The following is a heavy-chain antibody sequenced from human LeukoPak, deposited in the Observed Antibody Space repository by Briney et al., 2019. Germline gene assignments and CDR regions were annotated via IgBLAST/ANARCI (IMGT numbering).Heavy chain of an antibody. CDR3: ACSLEALWFGVTYYGMDV. CDR1: GYTFTSYG. D-gene: IGHD3-10*01. CDR2: ISAYNGNT. J-gene: IGHJ6*02. V-gene: IGHV1-18*01. Sequence: GAPVKVSCKASGYTFTSYGISWVRQAPGQGLEWMGWISAYNGNTNYAQKLQGRVTMTTDTSTSTAYMELRSLRSDDTAVYYCACSLEALWFGVTYYGMDVWGQGTTVTVSS.